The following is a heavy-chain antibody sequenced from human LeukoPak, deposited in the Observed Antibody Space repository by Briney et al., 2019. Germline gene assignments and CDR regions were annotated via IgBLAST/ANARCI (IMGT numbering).Heavy chain of an antibody. J-gene: IGHJ5*02. CDR1: GGSINSRSDY. V-gene: IGHV4-39*07. Sequence: SETLSLTCTVSGGSINSRSDYWGWIRQPPGKGLEWIGSLYYSGTTYYNTSLKSRVTISVDTSKNQFSLKLNSVTAADTAVYYCATGWSGYYWTTWGQGTLVAVSS. D-gene: IGHD3-3*01. CDR2: LYYSGTT. CDR3: ATGWSGYYWTT.